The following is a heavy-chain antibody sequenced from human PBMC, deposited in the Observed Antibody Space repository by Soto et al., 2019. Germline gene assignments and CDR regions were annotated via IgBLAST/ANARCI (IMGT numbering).Heavy chain of an antibody. V-gene: IGHV3-23*01. D-gene: IGHD1-26*01. J-gene: IGHJ5*01. CDR1: GFRFRARA. CDR2: IRPGGDST. Sequence: GGSLRLSCAASGFRFRARAMSWVRQAPGKGLEWVASIRPGGDSTYYADSVKGRFAVSRDNSNVTLYLQMDSLRVEDTAIYYCTTHEEGAPWAGGFDSWGQGTLVTVSS. CDR3: TTHEEGAPWAGGFDS.